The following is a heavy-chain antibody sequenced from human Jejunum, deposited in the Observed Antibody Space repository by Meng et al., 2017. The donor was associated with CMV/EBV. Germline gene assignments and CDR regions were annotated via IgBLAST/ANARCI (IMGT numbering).Heavy chain of an antibody. CDR2: INDDGSET. D-gene: IGHD5-12*01. J-gene: IGHJ3*01. Sequence: ASGFSFLANRMNWLRQAPGKGLGWVANINDDGSETYYVDSVKGRFTISRDNANNSLYLQMDDLRAEDTAVYYCARMGYGFEFFDVWGQGTMVTVSS. V-gene: IGHV3-7*01. CDR1: GFSFLANR. CDR3: ARMGYGFEFFDV.